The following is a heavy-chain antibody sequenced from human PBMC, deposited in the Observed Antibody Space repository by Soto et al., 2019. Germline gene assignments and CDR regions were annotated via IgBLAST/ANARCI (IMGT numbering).Heavy chain of an antibody. V-gene: IGHV3-7*05. Sequence: GSLRLSCAASGFTFSSYWMSWVRQAPGKGLEWVANIKQDGSEKYYVDSVKGRFTISRDNAKNSLYLQMNSLRAEDTAVYYCARDQKLDYDYVWGSYPVYYFDYWGQGTLVTVSS. CDR2: IKQDGSEK. CDR1: GFTFSSYW. CDR3: ARDQKLDYDYVWGSYPVYYFDY. J-gene: IGHJ4*02. D-gene: IGHD3-16*02.